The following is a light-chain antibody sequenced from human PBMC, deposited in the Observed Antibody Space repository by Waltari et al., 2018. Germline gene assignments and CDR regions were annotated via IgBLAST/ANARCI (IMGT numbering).Light chain of an antibody. CDR3: QQYNSFPCT. J-gene: IGKJ2*02. Sequence: DIQMTQSPSTLSASVGDRVTITCRASQSISAYLAWYQQKPGKAPNLLIYRASSLDSGVPSRFSGSGSGTEFTLTISRLQPDDFATYYCQQYNSFPCTFGQGSKLEIK. V-gene: IGKV1-5*03. CDR2: RAS. CDR1: QSISAY.